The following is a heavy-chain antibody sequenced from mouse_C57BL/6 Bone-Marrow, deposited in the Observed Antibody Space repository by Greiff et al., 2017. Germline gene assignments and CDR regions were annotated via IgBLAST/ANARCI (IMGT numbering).Heavy chain of an antibody. D-gene: IGHD1-1*01. V-gene: IGHV2-5*01. CDR1: GFSLTSYG. J-gene: IGHJ1*03. CDR2: IWRGGST. CDR3: AKEGPNHYYGSSYWYCDV. Sequence: QVQLKESGPGLVQPSQSLSITCTVSGFSLTSYGVHWVRQSPGKGLEWLGVIWRGGSTDYNAAFMSRLSITKDNSKSQVFFKMNSLQADDTSIYYCAKEGPNHYYGSSYWYCDVWGTGTTVTVAS.